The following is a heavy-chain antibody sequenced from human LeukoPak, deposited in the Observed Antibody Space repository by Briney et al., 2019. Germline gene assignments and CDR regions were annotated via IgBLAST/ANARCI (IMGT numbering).Heavy chain of an antibody. D-gene: IGHD3-10*01. J-gene: IGHJ3*02. Sequence: GGSLRLSCAASGFTFSSYAMSWVRRAPGKGLEWVSAISGSGGSTYYADSVKGRFTISRDNSKNTLYLQMNSLRAEDTAVYYCAKDSVWFGESSYAFDIWGQGTMVTVSS. CDR1: GFTFSSYA. V-gene: IGHV3-23*01. CDR2: ISGSGGST. CDR3: AKDSVWFGESSYAFDI.